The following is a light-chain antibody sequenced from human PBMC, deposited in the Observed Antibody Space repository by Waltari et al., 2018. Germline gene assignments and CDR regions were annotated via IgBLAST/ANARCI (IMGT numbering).Light chain of an antibody. Sequence: SSVLTQPPAVSVALGETTTITCGGDNLGNSYVRWYQQQPGQAPLLVICCESTRPSGIPVGFSGSNSATTATLTISGVQAGDAADYYCTVRDGSTDHLLFGGGTKLTV. CDR2: CES. J-gene: IGLJ2*01. CDR1: NLGNSY. V-gene: IGLV3-21*01. CDR3: TVRDGSTDHLL.